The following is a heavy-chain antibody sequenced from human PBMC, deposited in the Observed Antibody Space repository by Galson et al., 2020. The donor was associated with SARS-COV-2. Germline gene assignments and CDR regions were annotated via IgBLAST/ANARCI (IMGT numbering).Heavy chain of an antibody. CDR3: ARGPDFGEDVYYDYGMVV. J-gene: IGHJ6*02. V-gene: IGHV4-30-4*01. CDR1: GGSISSGDFY. Sequence: SETLSLTCTVSGGSISSGDFYWSWVRQPPGKGLEWIGNVHYSGSTYYNPSLKTRLTMSLDTSKNQFSLKLSSVTATDTAVYYWARGPDFGEDVYYDYGMVVWGQGTTVTVSS. D-gene: IGHD3-10*01. CDR2: VHYSGST.